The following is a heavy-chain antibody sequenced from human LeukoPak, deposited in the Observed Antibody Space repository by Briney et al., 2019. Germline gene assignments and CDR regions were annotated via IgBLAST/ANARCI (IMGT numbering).Heavy chain of an antibody. J-gene: IGHJ4*02. CDR1: GFTFSSYS. CDR3: AKLRWPLDY. CDR2: ISGSGGST. D-gene: IGHD5-24*01. Sequence: GGSLRLSCAASGFTFSSYSMNWVRQAPGRGLEWVSAISGSGGSTYYADSVKGRFTISRDNSKNTLYLQMNSLRAEDTAVYYCAKLRWPLDYWGQGTLVTVSS. V-gene: IGHV3-23*01.